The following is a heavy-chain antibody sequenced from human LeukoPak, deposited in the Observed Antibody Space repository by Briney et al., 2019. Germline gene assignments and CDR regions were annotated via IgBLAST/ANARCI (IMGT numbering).Heavy chain of an antibody. CDR3: ATDPDGCYSPYYYYMDV. V-gene: IGHV1-2*02. J-gene: IGHJ6*03. D-gene: IGHD2-15*01. CDR2: INPNSGDT. CDR1: GYTFTGYY. Sequence: GASVKVSCKASGYTFTGYYIHWVRQAPGQGLEWMGWINPNSGDTNYAQKFQGRVTMTRDTSISTAYMELSRLRSDDTAVYYCATDPDGCYSPYYYYMDVWGKGTTVTVSS.